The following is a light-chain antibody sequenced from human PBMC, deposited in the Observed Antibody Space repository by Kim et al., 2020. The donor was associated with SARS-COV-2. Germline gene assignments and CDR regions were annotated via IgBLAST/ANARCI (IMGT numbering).Light chain of an antibody. V-gene: IGKV3-15*01. CDR3: QQYKSWRT. CDR1: QSVTSN. CDR2: GAS. J-gene: IGKJ1*01. Sequence: EIVMTQSPATLSVSPGERATLSCRASQSVTSNLAWYQQKPGQAPRLLIYGASTRATGIPARFSGSGSGTEFTLTISSLQSEDFAVYFCQQYKSWRTFGHGTKL.